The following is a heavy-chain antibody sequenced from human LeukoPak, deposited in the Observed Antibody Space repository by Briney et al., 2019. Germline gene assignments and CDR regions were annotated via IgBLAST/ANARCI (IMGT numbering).Heavy chain of an antibody. CDR2: IIPIFGTA. Sequence: ASVKVSCKASGGTXSRYAISGVRQAPGQGLEWMGGIIPIFGTANYAQKFQGRVTITADESTSTAYMELSSLRSEDTAVYYCARVVVRNVRSGRYFFDALDIWGQGTMVTVSS. D-gene: IGHD1-26*01. CDR1: GGTXSRYA. J-gene: IGHJ3*02. V-gene: IGHV1-69*13. CDR3: ARVVVRNVRSGRYFFDALDI.